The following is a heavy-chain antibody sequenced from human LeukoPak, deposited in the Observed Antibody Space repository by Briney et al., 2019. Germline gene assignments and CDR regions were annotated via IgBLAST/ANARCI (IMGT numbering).Heavy chain of an antibody. CDR2: ISGSGGST. Sequence: RAGGSLRLSCAASGFTFSSYSMNWVRQAPGKGLEWVSTISGSGGSTYYADSVKGRFTISRDNSKNTLYLQMNSLRAEDTAVYYCAKGHASYLSSTSCAPDYWGQGTLVTVSS. V-gene: IGHV3-23*01. CDR1: GFTFSSYS. J-gene: IGHJ4*02. CDR3: AKGHASYLSSTSCAPDY. D-gene: IGHD2-2*01.